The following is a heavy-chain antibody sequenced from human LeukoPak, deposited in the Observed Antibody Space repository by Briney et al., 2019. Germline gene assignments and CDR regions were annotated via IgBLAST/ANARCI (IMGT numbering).Heavy chain of an antibody. V-gene: IGHV3-30*18. J-gene: IGHJ4*02. CDR1: GFMFSNYD. Sequence: GGSLRLSCAASGFMFSNYDMHWVRQAPGKGLEWVAVISYDGSNKYYADSVKGRFTISRDNSKNTLYLQMNSLRAEDTAVYYCAKGINPISSGPVDYWGQGTLVTVSS. D-gene: IGHD6-19*01. CDR2: ISYDGSNK. CDR3: AKGINPISSGPVDY.